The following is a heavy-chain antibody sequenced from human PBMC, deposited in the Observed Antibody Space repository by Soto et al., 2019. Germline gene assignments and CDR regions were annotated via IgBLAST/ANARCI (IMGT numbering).Heavy chain of an antibody. D-gene: IGHD2-8*02. CDR2: ISYDSVRK. J-gene: IGHJ4*02. V-gene: IGHV3-30-3*01. CDR3: ARDKSGGALDY. CDR1: GVSFSLYA. Sequence: VQLVESGGDVVQTGRSLRLSCVASGVSFSLYAMHWVRQAPGKGLERVAVISYDSVRKYYADSVRGRFTVSRDNSKSTLYLQLTSLRSEDTALYYCARDKSGGALDYWGQGTLVIVSS.